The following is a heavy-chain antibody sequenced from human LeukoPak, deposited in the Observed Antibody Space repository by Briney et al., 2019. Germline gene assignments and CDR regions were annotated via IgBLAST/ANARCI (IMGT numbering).Heavy chain of an antibody. CDR1: GFTFSNFD. CDR2: IKQDGSEK. CDR3: ARSSLPTIVGATAFDY. V-gene: IGHV3-7*01. Sequence: GGSLRLSCAASGFTFSNFDIHWVRQAPGKGLEWVANIKQDGSEKYYVDSVKGRFTISRDNAKNSLYLQMNSLRAEDTAVYYCARSSLPTIVGATAFDYWGQGTLVTVSS. J-gene: IGHJ4*02. D-gene: IGHD1-26*01.